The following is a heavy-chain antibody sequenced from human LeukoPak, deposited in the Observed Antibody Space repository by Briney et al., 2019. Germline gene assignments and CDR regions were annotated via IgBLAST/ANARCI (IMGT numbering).Heavy chain of an antibody. CDR1: GGSISSYY. V-gene: IGHV4-59*01. CDR2: IYYSGST. CDR3: ARGYTWFDP. J-gene: IGHJ5*02. Sequence: SETLSLTCTVSGGSISSYYWSWIRQPPGKGLEWIGYIYYSGSTNYNPSLKSRVTISVDTSKNQFTLKVTSVTAADTAVYYCARGYTWFDPWGQGTLVTVSP.